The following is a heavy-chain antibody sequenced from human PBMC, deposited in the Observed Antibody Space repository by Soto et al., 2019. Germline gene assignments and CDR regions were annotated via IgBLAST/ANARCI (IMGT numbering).Heavy chain of an antibody. D-gene: IGHD5-12*01. CDR3: ARAIDGYNKLFHY. CDR2: IDSDGSGI. CDR1: GFTFRSYW. V-gene: IGHV3-74*01. J-gene: IGHJ4*03. Sequence: VGSLRLSCAASGFTFRSYWMHWVRQAPGKGLVWVSRIDSDGSGITYADSVKGRFTISRDNAKNTLYLQMNSLRAEDTAVYYCARAIDGYNKLFHYWGQGTTVTVPQ.